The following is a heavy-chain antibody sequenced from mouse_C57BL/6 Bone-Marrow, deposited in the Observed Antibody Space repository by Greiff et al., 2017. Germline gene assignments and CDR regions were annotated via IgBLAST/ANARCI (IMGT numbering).Heavy chain of an antibody. D-gene: IGHD1-1*01. J-gene: IGHJ3*01. Sequence: VQLQQPGAELVKPGASVKLSCKASGYTFTSYWMHWVKQRPGQGLEWIGMIHPNSGSTNYNEKFKSKATLTVDKSSSPAYMQLSSLTSEDSAVYDCARRHGSSWFAYWGQGTLVTVSA. V-gene: IGHV1-64*01. CDR3: ARRHGSSWFAY. CDR1: GYTFTSYW. CDR2: IHPNSGST.